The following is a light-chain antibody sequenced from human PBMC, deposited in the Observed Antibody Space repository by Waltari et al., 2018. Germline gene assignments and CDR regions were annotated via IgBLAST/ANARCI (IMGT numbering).Light chain of an antibody. J-gene: IGLJ2*01. CDR2: STN. CDR1: SGSVSTNYY. CDR3: VLYMGSGISV. Sequence: QTVVTQEPSFSVSPGGTVTLPCGLSSGSVSTNYYPSWYQQTPGQAPRTLIYSTNTRSSGVPDRFSGSILGNKAALTITGAQADDESDYYCVLYMGSGISVFGGGTKLTVL. V-gene: IGLV8-61*01.